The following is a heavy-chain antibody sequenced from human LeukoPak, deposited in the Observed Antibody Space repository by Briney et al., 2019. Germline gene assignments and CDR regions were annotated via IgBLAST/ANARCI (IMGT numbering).Heavy chain of an antibody. D-gene: IGHD4-17*01. J-gene: IGHJ4*02. CDR2: INSDGGST. Sequence: GGSLRLSCAASGFTFSSYWMHWVRQAPGKGLVWVSRINSDGGSTSYADSVKGRSTISRDNAKNTLYLQMNSLRAEDTAVYYCARDLPSGYGDFFDYWGQGTLVTVSS. CDR1: GFTFSSYW. CDR3: ARDLPSGYGDFFDY. V-gene: IGHV3-74*01.